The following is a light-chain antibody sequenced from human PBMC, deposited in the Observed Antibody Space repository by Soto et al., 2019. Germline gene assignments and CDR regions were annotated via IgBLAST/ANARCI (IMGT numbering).Light chain of an antibody. J-gene: IGKJ4*02. Sequence: EIVLTQSPATLSLSPGERATLSCMASQSISFFFGWYQQKRGLAPRLLIYDASNRAASVPARFSGSGSGTDFTLTITSLEPEDFAVYYSQQRTSWPPGLTGGGGTRVEIK. CDR1: QSISFF. V-gene: IGKV3-11*01. CDR2: DAS. CDR3: QQRTSWPPGLT.